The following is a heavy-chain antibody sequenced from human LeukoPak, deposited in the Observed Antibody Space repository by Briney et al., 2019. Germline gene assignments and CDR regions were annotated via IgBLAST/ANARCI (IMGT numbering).Heavy chain of an antibody. J-gene: IGHJ2*01. CDR2: INPNSGGT. CDR3: AREGRGWYFDL. Sequence: ASVKVSCKASGYGFTGYYMHWVRQAPGQGLEWMGWINPNSGGTNYAQKYQGRVTMTRDTFISTAYMDLSRLRSDDTAVYYCAREGRGWYFDLWGRGTLDTVSS. V-gene: IGHV1-2*02. D-gene: IGHD3-10*01. CDR1: GYGFTGYY.